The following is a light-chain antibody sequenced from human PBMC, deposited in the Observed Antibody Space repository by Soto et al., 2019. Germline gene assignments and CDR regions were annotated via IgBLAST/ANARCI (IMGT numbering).Light chain of an antibody. J-gene: IGLJ1*01. CDR1: SSDVGGSNY. CDR2: DVS. CDR3: SSYTSSSTYV. Sequence: QSALTQPASLSGSPGQSITISCTGTSSDVGGSNYVSWYQQHPGKAPKLIIFDVSHRPSGFSNRFSGSKSGNTASLTISGLQAEDEADYYCSSYTSSSTYVFGTGTKLTVL. V-gene: IGLV2-14*03.